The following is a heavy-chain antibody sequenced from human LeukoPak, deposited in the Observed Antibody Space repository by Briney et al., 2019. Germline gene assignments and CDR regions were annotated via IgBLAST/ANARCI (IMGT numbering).Heavy chain of an antibody. CDR3: ARPGYSGYERGYFDY. CDR2: INYSGRT. V-gene: IGHV4-34*01. J-gene: IGHJ4*02. Sequence: PSETLSLTCAVYGGSFSGYYWGWIRQPPGKGLGWIGSINYSGRTYDNPSLRSRVTISVDTSKNQISLKLSSVTAADTAVYYCARPGYSGYERGYFDYWGQGTLVTVSS. CDR1: GGSFSGYY. D-gene: IGHD5-12*01.